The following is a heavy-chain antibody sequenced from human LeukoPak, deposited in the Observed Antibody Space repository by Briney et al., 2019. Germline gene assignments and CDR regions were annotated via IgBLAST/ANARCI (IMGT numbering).Heavy chain of an antibody. CDR1: GGSFSGYY. Sequence: SETLSLTCAVYGGSFSGYYWSWIRQPPGKGLEWIGEINHSGSTNYNPSLKSRVTISVDTSKNQFSLKLSSVTAADTAVYYCARVYYDSSVQGAFDIWGQGTMVTVSS. V-gene: IGHV4-34*01. CDR2: INHSGST. J-gene: IGHJ3*02. D-gene: IGHD3-22*01. CDR3: ARVYYDSSVQGAFDI.